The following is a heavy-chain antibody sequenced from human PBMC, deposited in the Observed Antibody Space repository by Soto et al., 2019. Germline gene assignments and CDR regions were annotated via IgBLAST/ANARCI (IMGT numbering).Heavy chain of an antibody. CDR1: DDSITSGAYY. CDR2: IQYRGST. CDR3: AGIFWYGDLLFDY. J-gene: IGHJ4*02. V-gene: IGHV4-39*01. D-gene: IGHD3-10*01. Sequence: SETLSLTCTVSDDSITSGAYYWGLIRQPPGKGLEWIGTIQYRGSTYYNPSLKSRVTMSLDTSKNQYSLRLSSVTAADTAVYFCAGIFWYGDLLFDYWGPVTLVSVSS.